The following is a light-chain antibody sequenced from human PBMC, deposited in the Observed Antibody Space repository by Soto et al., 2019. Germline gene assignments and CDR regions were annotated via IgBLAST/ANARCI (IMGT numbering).Light chain of an antibody. CDR3: QQSNKWPYT. Sequence: VXPGERATLSCRASQSVSSNLAWYQHKPGQAPRLLFYGASXRAAGIPARFSGGGSGTDFTLTISGLQSEDFAVYYCQQSNKWPYTFGQGTKLEIK. J-gene: IGKJ2*01. V-gene: IGKV3-15*01. CDR2: GAS. CDR1: QSVSSN.